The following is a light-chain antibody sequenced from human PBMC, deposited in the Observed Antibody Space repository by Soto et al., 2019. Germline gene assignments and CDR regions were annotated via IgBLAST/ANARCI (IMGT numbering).Light chain of an antibody. V-gene: IGKV3-20*01. CDR1: QSVSSSY. CDR2: GAS. J-gene: IGKJ1*01. Sequence: ILLTQSPGTLSLSVGERATLSCRASQSVSSSYLAWYQQKPGQAPRLLIYGASSRATGIPDRFSGSGSGTDFTLTISRLEPEDFAVYYCQQYGSSPPWTFGQGTKVDIK. CDR3: QQYGSSPPWT.